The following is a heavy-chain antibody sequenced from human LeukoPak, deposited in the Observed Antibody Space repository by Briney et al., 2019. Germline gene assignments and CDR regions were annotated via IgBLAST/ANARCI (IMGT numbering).Heavy chain of an antibody. Sequence: SVKVSCKASGGTFSSYAISWVRQAPGQGLEWMGRIIPIFGTANYAQKFQGRVTITTDESTSTAYMELSSLRSEDTAVYYCARAVDTAIPDAFDIWGQGTMVTASS. CDR2: IIPIFGTA. V-gene: IGHV1-69*05. J-gene: IGHJ3*02. D-gene: IGHD5-18*01. CDR3: ARAVDTAIPDAFDI. CDR1: GGTFSSYA.